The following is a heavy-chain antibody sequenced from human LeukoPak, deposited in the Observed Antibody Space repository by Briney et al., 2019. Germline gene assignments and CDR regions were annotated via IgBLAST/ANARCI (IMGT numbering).Heavy chain of an antibody. CDR2: MSTSGST. CDR1: GGSISSSY. V-gene: IGHV4-4*07. Sequence: SETLSLTCTVSGGSISSSYWSWSWQPAGKGLEWMGRMSTSGSTTYNPSPTSRVTMSVGTSNIQFSLKLSSVTAADTAVYYCARVSHYYDSSGYYYVRAFDIWGQGTMVTVSS. CDR3: ARVSHYYDSSGYYYVRAFDI. D-gene: IGHD3-22*01. J-gene: IGHJ3*02.